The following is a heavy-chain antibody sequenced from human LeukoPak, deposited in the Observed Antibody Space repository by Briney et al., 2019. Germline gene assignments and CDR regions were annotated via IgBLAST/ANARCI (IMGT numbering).Heavy chain of an antibody. CDR1: GYRFTSYW. D-gene: IGHD3-22*01. Sequence: GESLKISCKGSGYRFTSYWIGWVRQMPGKGLEWMGIIYPGDSDTRYSPSFQGQVTISADKSISTAYLQWSSLKASDTAMYYCARRTPDDSSGPDIWGQGTVVTVSS. CDR3: ARRTPDDSSGPDI. CDR2: IYPGDSDT. V-gene: IGHV5-51*01. J-gene: IGHJ3*02.